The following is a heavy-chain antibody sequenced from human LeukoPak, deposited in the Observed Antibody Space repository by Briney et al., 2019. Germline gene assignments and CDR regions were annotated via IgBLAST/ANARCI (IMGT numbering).Heavy chain of an antibody. D-gene: IGHD2-2*01. CDR2: ISSSSSYI. CDR1: GFTFSSYS. CDR3: ARGAGYCSSTSCPLYYYCGMDV. J-gene: IGHJ6*02. V-gene: IGHV3-21*01. Sequence: GGSLRLSCAASGFTFSSYSMNWVRQAPGKGLEWVSSISSSSSYIYYADSVKGRFTISRDNAKNSLYLQMNSLRAEDTAVYYCARGAGYCSSTSCPLYYYCGMDVWGQGTTVTVSS.